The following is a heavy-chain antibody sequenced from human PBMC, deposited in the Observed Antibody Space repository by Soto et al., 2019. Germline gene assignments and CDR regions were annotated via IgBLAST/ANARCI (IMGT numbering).Heavy chain of an antibody. V-gene: IGHV4-59*12. CDR1: GAFISSYY. D-gene: IGHD3-3*01. CDR2: IDNSGNT. Sequence: QMQLQESGTGLVKPSETLSLTCTVSGAFISSYYWSWNRQSQGKGLEWIVYIDNSGNTNYNPSVKSLVTESVDTSKNQFSLMLSSVTAADAAVYYCARAYDFWGGYYGYWGQGTLVTVSS. J-gene: IGHJ4*02. CDR3: ARAYDFWGGYYGY.